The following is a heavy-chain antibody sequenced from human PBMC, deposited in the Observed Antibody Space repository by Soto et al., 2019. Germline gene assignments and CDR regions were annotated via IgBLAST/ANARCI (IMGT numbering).Heavy chain of an antibody. CDR2: ISAYNGNT. J-gene: IGHJ6*02. D-gene: IGHD3-10*01. V-gene: IGHV1-18*01. CDR3: ARDEDYGSGSYYYYYGMDV. Sequence: ASVKVSCKASGYTFTSYGISWVRQAPGQGLEWMGWISAYNGNTNYAQKLQGRATMTTDTSTSTAYMELRSLRSDDTAVYYCARDEDYGSGSYYYYYGMDVWGQGTTVTVSS. CDR1: GYTFTSYG.